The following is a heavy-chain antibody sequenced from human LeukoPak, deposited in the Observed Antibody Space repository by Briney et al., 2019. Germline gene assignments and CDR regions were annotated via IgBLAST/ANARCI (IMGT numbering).Heavy chain of an antibody. CDR1: GYTFTSYD. J-gene: IGHJ6*02. CDR3: ARGTYYYGSGSYRWYYYGMYV. CDR2: MNPNSGNT. D-gene: IGHD3-10*01. Sequence: ASVKVSCKASGYTFTSYDINWVRQATGHGLEWMGWMNPNSGNTGYAQKFQGRGTMTRHTSIRTAYMELSSLRSGDTAVYYCARGTYYYGSGSYRWYYYGMYVWGQGTTVTVSS. V-gene: IGHV1-8*01.